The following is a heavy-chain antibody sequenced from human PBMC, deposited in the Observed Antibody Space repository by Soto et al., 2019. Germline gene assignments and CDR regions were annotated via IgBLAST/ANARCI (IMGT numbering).Heavy chain of an antibody. CDR3: ARARGYDSSGYYLDAFDI. Sequence: QVQLQESGPGLVKPSQTLSLTCTVSGGSISSGDYYWSWIRQHPGKGLEWIGYIYYSGTTYYNPSLKSRITISVDTSKNHFSLRLSSVAAADTAVYFCARARGYDSSGYYLDAFDIWGQGTMVTVSS. V-gene: IGHV4-31*03. CDR1: GGSISSGDYY. D-gene: IGHD3-22*01. J-gene: IGHJ3*02. CDR2: IYYSGTT.